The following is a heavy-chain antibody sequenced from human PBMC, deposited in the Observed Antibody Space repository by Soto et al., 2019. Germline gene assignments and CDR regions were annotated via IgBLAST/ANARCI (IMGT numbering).Heavy chain of an antibody. Sequence: PGGSLRLSCAASGFTFSSYGMHWVRQAPGKGLEWVAVISYDGSNKYYADSVKGRFTISRDNSKNTLYLQMNSLRAEDTAVYYCAKVLAVAGGRYFDYWGQGTLVTVSS. CDR1: GFTFSSYG. V-gene: IGHV3-30*18. CDR3: AKVLAVAGGRYFDY. J-gene: IGHJ4*02. D-gene: IGHD6-19*01. CDR2: ISYDGSNK.